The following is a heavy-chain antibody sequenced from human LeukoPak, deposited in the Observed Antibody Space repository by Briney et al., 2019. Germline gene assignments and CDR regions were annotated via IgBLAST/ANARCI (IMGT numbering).Heavy chain of an antibody. CDR2: IRSKAYGGTT. CDR3: TRDLGAAAAQTIDY. CDR1: GFTFSDYA. D-gene: IGHD6-13*01. V-gene: IGHV3-49*04. J-gene: IGHJ4*02. Sequence: GRSLRLSCTASGFTFSDYAMSWVRQAPGKGLEWVGSIRSKAYGGTTEYPASVKVRFTISRDDSKSIAYLQMNSLKPEDTAVYYCTRDLGAAAAQTIDYWGQGALFTVSS.